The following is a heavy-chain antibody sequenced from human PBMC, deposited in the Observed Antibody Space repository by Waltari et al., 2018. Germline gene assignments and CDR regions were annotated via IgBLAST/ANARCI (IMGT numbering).Heavy chain of an antibody. V-gene: IGHV1-8*01. CDR1: GYTLTNYD. CDR3: ASRTMDEYGLDV. J-gene: IGHJ6*02. CDR2: INPKSGNA. Sequence: QVQLAQSGAEVKKPGASVKVSCEASGYTLTNYDFNWVRQATGQGLEWMGWINPKSGNAGYAQKFRGRISMTRDTSTRTVSMELSSLRSDGTAVYYCASRTMDEYGLDVWGQGTTVIVSS.